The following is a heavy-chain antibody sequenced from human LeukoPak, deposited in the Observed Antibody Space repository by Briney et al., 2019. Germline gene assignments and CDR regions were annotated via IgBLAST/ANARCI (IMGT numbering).Heavy chain of an antibody. D-gene: IGHD5-12*01. CDR3: ARHPRRVDMYYFDY. CDR1: GGSISSSSYY. Sequence: PSETLSLTCTVSGGSISSSSYYWGWIRQPPGKGLEWIGSIYYSGSTYYNPSLKSRVTISVDTSKNQFSLKLSSVTAADTAVYYCARHPRRVDMYYFDYWGQGTLVTVSS. J-gene: IGHJ4*02. CDR2: IYYSGST. V-gene: IGHV4-39*01.